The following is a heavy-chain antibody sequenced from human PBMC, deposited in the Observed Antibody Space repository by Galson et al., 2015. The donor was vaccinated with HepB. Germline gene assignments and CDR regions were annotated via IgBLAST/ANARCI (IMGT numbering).Heavy chain of an antibody. Sequence: SLRLSCAASGFTFDDYGMHWVRQVPGKGLEWVSGISWNSGSIKYADSVKGRFTISRDNAKNSLYLQMNSLRAEDTALYYCAKDRTDYYYGIDVWGQGTTVTVSS. CDR1: GFTFDDYG. J-gene: IGHJ6*02. V-gene: IGHV3-9*01. CDR3: AKDRTDYYYGIDV. CDR2: ISWNSGSI.